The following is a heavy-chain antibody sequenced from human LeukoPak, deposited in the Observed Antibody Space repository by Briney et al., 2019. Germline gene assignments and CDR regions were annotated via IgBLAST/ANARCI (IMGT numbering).Heavy chain of an antibody. Sequence: PGGSLRLSCAASGFSFSNYWMSWVRQAPGKGLEWVAKIKQDGSEKYYVDSVRGRFTISRDNAKNSLYLQMNSLRAEDTAVYYRVRHTSAVTGTGAYWGQGTLVTVSS. CDR1: GFSFSNYW. V-gene: IGHV3-7*01. J-gene: IGHJ4*02. CDR3: VRHTSAVTGTGAY. CDR2: IKQDGSEK. D-gene: IGHD6-19*01.